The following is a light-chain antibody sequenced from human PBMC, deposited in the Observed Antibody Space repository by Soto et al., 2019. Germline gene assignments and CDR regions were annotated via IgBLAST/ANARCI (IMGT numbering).Light chain of an antibody. Sequence: IVLTQSPGTLSLSPGERATLSCRATQPVPYNYLAWYQRKPGQAPRLLIYGASSRATGIPARFSGSWSGTDFTLTINGLEPEDSAVYYCQQRGNWPPTWTFGQGTKGDI. CDR2: GAS. V-gene: IGKV3D-20*02. J-gene: IGKJ1*01. CDR1: QPVPYNY. CDR3: QQRGNWPPTWT.